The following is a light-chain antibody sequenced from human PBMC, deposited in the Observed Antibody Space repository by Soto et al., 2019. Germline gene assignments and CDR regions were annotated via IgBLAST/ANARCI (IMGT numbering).Light chain of an antibody. Sequence: DVVMTQSPLSLPVTLGQPASISCRSSQSLVYSDGNTYLNWFQQRPGQSPRRLIYKVSNRDSGVRARYRDSGSGTDFTLKISRGESVDVAVYYSMRGTLRPRTFGQGTNLEIK. J-gene: IGKJ2*01. CDR2: KVS. V-gene: IGKV2-30*01. CDR3: MRGTLRPRT. CDR1: QSLVYSDGNTY.